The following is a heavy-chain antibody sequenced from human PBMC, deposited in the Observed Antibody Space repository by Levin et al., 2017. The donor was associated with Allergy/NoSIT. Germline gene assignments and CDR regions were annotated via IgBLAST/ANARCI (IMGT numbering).Heavy chain of an antibody. V-gene: IGHV1-18*01. J-gene: IGHJ6*02. CDR3: ARVRAGGGSTFSGMDV. CDR2: ISGYTADT. Sequence: ASVKVSCKASGYTFISYGISWVRQAPGQGLEWRGWISGYTADTNYAQKLQGRVSMSTETSTTTAYMELRSLRPDDTAVYYCARVRAGGGSTFSGMDVWGQGTTVTVSS. CDR1: GYTFISYG. D-gene: IGHD3-16*01.